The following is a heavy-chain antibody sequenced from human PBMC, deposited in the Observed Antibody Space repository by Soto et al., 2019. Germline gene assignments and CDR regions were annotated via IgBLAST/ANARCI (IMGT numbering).Heavy chain of an antibody. CDR2: INQSEAT. V-gene: IGHV4-34*01. CDR1: GGSFSGYY. D-gene: IGHD2-2*02. Sequence: SETLSLTCAVYGGSFSGYYWTWIRQPPGKGLEWIGEINQSEATNYNPSLKSRVTISVDSSKNQFSLKLTSVTAADTAVYLCALAQYTNSRRFDPWGQGTLVTVSS. CDR3: ALAQYTNSRRFDP. J-gene: IGHJ5*02.